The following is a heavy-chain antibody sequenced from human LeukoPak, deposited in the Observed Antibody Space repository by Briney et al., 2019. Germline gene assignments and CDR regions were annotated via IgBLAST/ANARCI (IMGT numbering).Heavy chain of an antibody. CDR1: GGSFSGYY. J-gene: IGHJ4*02. Sequence: PSETLSLTCAVYGGSFSGYYWSWIRQPPGKGLEWIGEINHSGSTNYNPSLKSRVTISVDTSKNQFSLKLSSVTAADTAVYYCARQNYGDYRNDYWGQGTLVTVSS. D-gene: IGHD4-17*01. V-gene: IGHV4-34*01. CDR3: ARQNYGDYRNDY. CDR2: INHSGST.